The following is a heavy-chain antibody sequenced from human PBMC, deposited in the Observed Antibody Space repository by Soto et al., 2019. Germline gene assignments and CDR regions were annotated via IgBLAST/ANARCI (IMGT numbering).Heavy chain of an antibody. Sequence: QLQLQESGPGLVKPSETLSLTCTVSGGSISSSSYYWGWIRQPPGKGLEWIGSIYYSGSTYYNPSLKSRVTISVDTSKNQFSLKLSSVTAADTAVYYCARQGGFWSRYFGENNWFDPWGQGTLVTVSS. V-gene: IGHV4-39*01. J-gene: IGHJ5*02. D-gene: IGHD3-3*01. CDR1: GGSISSSSYY. CDR2: IYYSGST. CDR3: ARQGGFWSRYFGENNWFDP.